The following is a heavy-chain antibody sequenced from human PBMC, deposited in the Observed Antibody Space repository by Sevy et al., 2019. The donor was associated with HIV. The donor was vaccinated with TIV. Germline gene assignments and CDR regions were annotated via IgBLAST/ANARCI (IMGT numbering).Heavy chain of an antibody. CDR2: IIPILGIA. Sequence: ASVKVSCKASGGTFSSYAISWVRQAPGQGLEWMGGIIPILGIANYAQKFQGRVTITADKSTSTAYMELSSLRSEDTAVYYCARDRRDGFNPGYYFDYWGQGTLVTVSS. D-gene: IGHD3-10*01. CDR3: ARDRRDGFNPGYYFDY. V-gene: IGHV1-69*10. J-gene: IGHJ4*02. CDR1: GGTFSSYA.